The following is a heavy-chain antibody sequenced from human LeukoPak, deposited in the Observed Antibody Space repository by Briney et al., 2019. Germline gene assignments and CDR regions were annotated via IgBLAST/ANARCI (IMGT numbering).Heavy chain of an antibody. Sequence: SETLSLTCAVYGGSFSGYYWSWIRQPPGKGLEWIGEINHSGSTNYNPSLKSRVTISVDTSKNQFSLKLSSVTAADTAMYYCASTARLFEYWGQGTLVTVSS. D-gene: IGHD6-25*01. V-gene: IGHV4-34*01. CDR2: INHSGST. J-gene: IGHJ4*02. CDR3: ASTARLFEY. CDR1: GGSFSGYY.